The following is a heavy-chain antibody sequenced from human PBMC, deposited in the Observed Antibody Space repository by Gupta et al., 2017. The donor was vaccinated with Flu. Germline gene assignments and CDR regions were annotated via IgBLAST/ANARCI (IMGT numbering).Heavy chain of an antibody. CDR3: ARGSYYYEKYFDP. CDR2: IYYTGST. J-gene: IGHJ5*02. D-gene: IGHD3-22*01. V-gene: IGHV4-39*01. Sequence: QLQLQESGPGLVKPSETLSLTCTVSGGSISSSNYNWGWIRQPPGKGLEWIGSIYYTGSTYYSPSLKSRVTLSVDRSKNQFSLKLNSVTATDTAVYYCARGSYYYEKYFDPWGPGTLVTVSS. CDR1: GGSISSSNYN.